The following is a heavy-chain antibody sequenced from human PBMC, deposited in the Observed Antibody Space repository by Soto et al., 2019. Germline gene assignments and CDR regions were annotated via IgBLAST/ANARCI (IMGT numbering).Heavy chain of an antibody. J-gene: IGHJ4*02. CDR1: GFTFSSYA. D-gene: IGHD6-19*01. CDR3: ARDKSPYSSGWHNRHFDY. Sequence: QVPLVESGGGVVQPGRSLRLSCAASGFTFSSYAMHWVRQAPGKGLEWVAVMSYDGSNKYYADSVKGRFTISRDNSKNTLYLQMNSLRAEDTAVYYCARDKSPYSSGWHNRHFDYWVQGTLVTVSS. CDR2: MSYDGSNK. V-gene: IGHV3-30-3*01.